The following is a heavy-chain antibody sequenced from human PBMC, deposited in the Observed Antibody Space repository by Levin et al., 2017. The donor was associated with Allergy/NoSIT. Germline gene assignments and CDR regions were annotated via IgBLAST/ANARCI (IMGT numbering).Heavy chain of an antibody. CDR1: GFIFNTFG. V-gene: IGHV3-23*01. J-gene: IGHJ4*02. CDR2: ISASGSGT. D-gene: IGHD1-26*01. Sequence: GESLKISCAASGFIFNTFGMTWVRQAPGKGLEWVSSISASGSGTYYADSVKGRFTISRDNSKDTLFLQMNSLGAEDTATYYCAQGMGDGSYVELDYWGQGTLVTVSS. CDR3: AQGMGDGSYVELDY.